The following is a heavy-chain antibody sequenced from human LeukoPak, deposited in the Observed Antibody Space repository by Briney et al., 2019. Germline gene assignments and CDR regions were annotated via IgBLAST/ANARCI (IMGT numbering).Heavy chain of an antibody. J-gene: IGHJ4*02. V-gene: IGHV4-30-4*01. CDR1: GGSISSGDYY. D-gene: IGHD3-22*01. CDR3: ARGQWLPVFDF. CDR2: IYYSGST. Sequence: PSQTLSLTCTVSGGSISSGDYYWSWIRQPPGKGLEWIGYIYYSGSTYYNPSLKSRVTISVDTSKNHSSLKLSSVTAADTAVYYCARGQWLPVFDFWGQGTLVTVSS.